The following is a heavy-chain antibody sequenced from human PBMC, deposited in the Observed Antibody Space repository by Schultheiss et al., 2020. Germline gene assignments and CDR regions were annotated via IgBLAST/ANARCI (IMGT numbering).Heavy chain of an antibody. Sequence: SQTLSLTCIVSGGSISSYSWSWIRQPPGKGLEWIGYIYHSGSTYYNPSLKSRVTISVDRSKNQFSLKLSSVTAADTAVYYCARDRRAYYYDSNYYYGMDVWGQGTTVTVSS. CDR2: IYHSGST. CDR3: ARDRRAYYYDSNYYYGMDV. D-gene: IGHD3-22*01. V-gene: IGHV4-30-2*01. J-gene: IGHJ6*02. CDR1: GGSISSYS.